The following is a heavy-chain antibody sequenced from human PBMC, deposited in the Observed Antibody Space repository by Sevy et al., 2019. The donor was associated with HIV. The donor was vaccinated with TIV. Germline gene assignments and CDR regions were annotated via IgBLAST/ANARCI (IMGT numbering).Heavy chain of an antibody. CDR3: ARGMILEGSWCGMDV. CDR2: IFSGGST. V-gene: IGHV3-53*01. D-gene: IGHD3-3*01. J-gene: IGHJ6*02. Sequence: GGSLRLSCVVSGFTVSSNYMTWVRQAPGKGLEWVSVIFSGGSTYYADSVKGRFTISRDNSRNTLSLQMNSLRAEDTAVYYCARGMILEGSWCGMDVWGQGTTVTVS. CDR1: GFTVSSNY.